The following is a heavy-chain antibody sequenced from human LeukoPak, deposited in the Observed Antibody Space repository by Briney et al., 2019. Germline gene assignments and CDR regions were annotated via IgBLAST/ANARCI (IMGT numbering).Heavy chain of an antibody. Sequence: ASVKVPCKASGYTFTSYYMHWVRQAPGQGLEWMGIINPSGGSTSYAQKFQGRVTMTRDTSTSTVYMELSSLRSEDTAVYYCARDRDGRYDFWSGYYTSAFDIWGQGTMVTVSS. J-gene: IGHJ3*02. CDR2: INPSGGST. V-gene: IGHV1-46*01. D-gene: IGHD3-3*01. CDR1: GYTFTSYY. CDR3: ARDRDGRYDFWSGYYTSAFDI.